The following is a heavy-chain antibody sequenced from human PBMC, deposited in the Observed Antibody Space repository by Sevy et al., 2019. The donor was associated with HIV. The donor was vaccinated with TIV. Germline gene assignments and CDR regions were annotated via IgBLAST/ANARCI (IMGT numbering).Heavy chain of an antibody. CDR2: ISYDGSNK. V-gene: IGHV3-30-3*01. CDR1: GFTFSSYA. J-gene: IGHJ4*02. D-gene: IGHD3-22*01. CDR3: ARGLYYDSSRGTFDY. Sequence: GGSLRLSCAASGFTFSSYAMHWVRQAPGKGLEWVAVISYDGSNKYYADSVKGRFTISRDNSKNTLYLQMNSLRAEDTAVYHCARGLYYDSSRGTFDYWGQGTLVTVSS.